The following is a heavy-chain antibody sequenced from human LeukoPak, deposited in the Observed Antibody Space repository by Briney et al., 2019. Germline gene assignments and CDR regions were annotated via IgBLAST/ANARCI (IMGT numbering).Heavy chain of an antibody. CDR2: ISSNGDST. CDR1: GFTFSNYG. D-gene: IGHD3-22*01. CDR3: ARDADTSGYYRYYFDY. V-gene: IGHV3-64*01. J-gene: IGHJ4*02. Sequence: GGSLRLSCAASGFTFSNYGMYWVRQAPGKGLEYVSAISSNGDSTYYASSVKGRFTVSRDNSKNTLYLQMGSLSAEDMAVYFCARDADTSGYYRYYFDYWGQGTLVTVSS.